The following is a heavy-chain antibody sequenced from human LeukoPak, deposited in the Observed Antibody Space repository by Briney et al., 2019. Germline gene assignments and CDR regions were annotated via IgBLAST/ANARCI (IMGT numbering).Heavy chain of an antibody. CDR2: IIPIFGTA. D-gene: IGHD3-10*01. CDR1: GYTFTSYY. J-gene: IGHJ4*02. V-gene: IGHV1-69*13. CDR3: ARDNYYGSGSYPDY. Sequence: SVKVSCKASGYTFTSYYMHWVRQAPGQGLEWMGGIIPIFGTANYAQKFQGRVTITADESTSTAYMELSSLRSEDTAVYYCARDNYYGSGSYPDYWGQGTLVTVSS.